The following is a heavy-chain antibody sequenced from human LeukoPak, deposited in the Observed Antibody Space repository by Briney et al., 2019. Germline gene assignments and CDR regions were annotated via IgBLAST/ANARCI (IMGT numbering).Heavy chain of an antibody. CDR3: ARDPRVGGWYSTNPYYYYGMDV. CDR1: GYTFTGYY. J-gene: IGHJ6*02. V-gene: IGHV1-2*04. CDR2: INPNSGGT. Sequence: ASVKVSCKASGYTFTGYYMHWVRQAPGQGLEWMGWINPNSGGTNYAQKFQGWVTMTRDTSISTAYMELSRLRSDDTAVYYCARDPRVGGWYSTNPYYYYGMDVWGQGTTVTVSS. D-gene: IGHD6-19*01.